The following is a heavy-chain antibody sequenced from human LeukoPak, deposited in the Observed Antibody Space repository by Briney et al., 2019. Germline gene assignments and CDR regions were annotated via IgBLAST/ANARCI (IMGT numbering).Heavy chain of an antibody. J-gene: IGHJ3*02. D-gene: IGHD3-22*01. CDR1: GGSISSYY. CDR3: VRPKYYDSSASAFDI. V-gene: IGHV4-59*08. CDR2: FYYSGST. Sequence: PSETLSLTCSVSGGSISSYYWSWIRQPPGQGLEWIGIFYYSGSTNYRPSLRSRVTISVDTPKSQISLKLSSVTAADTAVYYCVRPKYYDSSASAFDIWGQGTMVTVSS.